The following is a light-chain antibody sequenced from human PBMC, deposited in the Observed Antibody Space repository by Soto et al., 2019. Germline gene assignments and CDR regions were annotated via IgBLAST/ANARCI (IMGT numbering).Light chain of an antibody. J-gene: IGKJ1*01. CDR3: QQYGDLPWT. CDR1: QSVSSSY. Sequence: EVVLTQSPGTLSLSPGERATLSCRASQSVSSSYLAWYQQKPGRAPRLLIYGASSRATGIPDRFSGSGSGTDFILTINRLEPEDFALYYCQQYGDLPWTFGQGTKVDIK. CDR2: GAS. V-gene: IGKV3-20*01.